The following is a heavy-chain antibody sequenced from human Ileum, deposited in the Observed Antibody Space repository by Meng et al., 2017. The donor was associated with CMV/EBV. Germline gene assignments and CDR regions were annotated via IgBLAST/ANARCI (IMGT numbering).Heavy chain of an antibody. Sequence: GGSLRLSCAASGFTFSSYSMNWVRQAPGKGLEWVSSISSSSSYIYYADSVKGRFTISRDNAKNSLYLQMNSLRAEDTAVYYCARGLPRQYCSSTSCQDYYYYYYGMDVWGQGTTVTGSS. CDR2: ISSSSSYI. CDR1: GFTFSSYS. J-gene: IGHJ6*02. V-gene: IGHV3-21*01. D-gene: IGHD2-2*01. CDR3: ARGLPRQYCSSTSCQDYYYYYYGMDV.